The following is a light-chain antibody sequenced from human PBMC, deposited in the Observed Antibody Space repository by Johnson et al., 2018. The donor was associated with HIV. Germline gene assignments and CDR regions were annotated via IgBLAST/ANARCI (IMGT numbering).Light chain of an antibody. Sequence: QSVLTQPPSVSAAPGQKVTISCSGSSSNIGNNYVSWYQQLPGTAPKLLIYENNKRPSGIPDRFSGSKSGTSATLGITGLQTGDEADHYCGTWDSSLSAGVFGTATKVTVL. J-gene: IGLJ1*01. CDR1: SSNIGNNY. CDR2: ENN. V-gene: IGLV1-51*02. CDR3: GTWDSSLSAGV.